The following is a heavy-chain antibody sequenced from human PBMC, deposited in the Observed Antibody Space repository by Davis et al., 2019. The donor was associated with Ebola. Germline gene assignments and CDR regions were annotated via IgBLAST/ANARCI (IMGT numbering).Heavy chain of an antibody. D-gene: IGHD3-22*01. CDR2: IEQGGTDK. CDR3: ARDGPNYDIDY. J-gene: IGHJ4*02. Sequence: ESLKIPCAASGFTFSSYGMHWVRQAPANGLEWVANIEQGGTDKYYADSVKGRFTISRDNAKKSLYLQMNSLRVDDTAVYFCARDGPNYDIDYWGQGTLVTVSA. CDR1: GFTFSSYG. V-gene: IGHV3-7*03.